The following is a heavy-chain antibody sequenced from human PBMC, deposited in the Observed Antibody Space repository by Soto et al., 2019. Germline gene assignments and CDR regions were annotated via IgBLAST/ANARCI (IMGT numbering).Heavy chain of an antibody. D-gene: IGHD3-10*01. CDR2: IYYSGST. CDR3: ARVLLWYGEIRGNYYYYYGMDV. CDR1: GGSISSYY. J-gene: IGHJ6*02. V-gene: IGHV4-59*01. Sequence: PWETLSLTCTVSGGSISSYYWSWIRQPPEKGLEWIGYIYYSGSTNYNPSLKSRVTISVDTSKNQFSLKLSSVTAADTAVYYCARVLLWYGEIRGNYYYYYGMDVWGQGTTVTVSS.